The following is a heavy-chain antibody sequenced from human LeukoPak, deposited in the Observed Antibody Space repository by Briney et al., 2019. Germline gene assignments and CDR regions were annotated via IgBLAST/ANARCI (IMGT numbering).Heavy chain of an antibody. CDR1: GGTFTSYA. Sequence: SVKVSCKASGGTFTSYAISWVRQAPGQGLEWMGGIIPIFGTANYAQKFQGRVTITADESTSTAYMELSSLRSEDTAVYYCARCHVDDSSGYYDWYFDLWGRGTLVTVSS. CDR2: IIPIFGTA. CDR3: ARCHVDDSSGYYDWYFDL. J-gene: IGHJ2*01. V-gene: IGHV1-69*13. D-gene: IGHD3-22*01.